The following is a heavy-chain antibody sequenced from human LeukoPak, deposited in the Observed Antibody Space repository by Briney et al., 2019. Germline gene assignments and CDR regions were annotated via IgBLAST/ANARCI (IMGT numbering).Heavy chain of an antibody. CDR3: ARDRSDYSIKYYYYYGMDV. V-gene: IGHV3-30-3*01. CDR1: GFTFSSYS. D-gene: IGHD3-16*01. Sequence: GGSLRLSCAASGFTFSSYSMHWVRQAPGKGLEWVAVISYDGSNEYYADSVKGRFTISRDNSKNTLYLQMNSLRAEDTAVCYCARDRSDYSIKYYYYYGMDVWGQGTTVTVSS. J-gene: IGHJ6*02. CDR2: ISYDGSNE.